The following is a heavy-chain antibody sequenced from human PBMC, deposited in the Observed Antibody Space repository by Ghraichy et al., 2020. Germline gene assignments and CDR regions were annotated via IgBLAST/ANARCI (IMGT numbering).Heavy chain of an antibody. V-gene: IGHV1-46*01. D-gene: IGHD3-10*01. CDR2: INPSGGST. Sequence: ASVKVSCKASGYTFTSYYMHWVRQAPGQGLEWMGIINPSGGSTSYAQKFQGRVTMTRDTSTSTVYMELSSLRSEDTAVYYCARVQRYGSGSYYNNYYFDYWGQGTLVTVSS. CDR1: GYTFTSYY. CDR3: ARVQRYGSGSYYNNYYFDY. J-gene: IGHJ4*02.